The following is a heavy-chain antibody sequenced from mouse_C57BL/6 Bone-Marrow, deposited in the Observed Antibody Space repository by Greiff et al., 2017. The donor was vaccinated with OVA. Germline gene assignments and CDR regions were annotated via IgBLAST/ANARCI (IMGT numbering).Heavy chain of an antibody. V-gene: IGHV1-59*01. J-gene: IGHJ2*01. CDR1: GYTFTSYW. CDR2: IDPSDSYT. D-gene: IGHD2-2*01. CDR3: ARGYNGY. Sequence: QVQLQQPGAELVRPGTSVKLSCKASGYTFTSYWMHWVKQRPGQGLEWIGVIDPSDSYTNYNQKFKGKATLTVDTSSSTAYMQLSSLTSEDSAVYYCARGYNGYWGQGTTLTVSS.